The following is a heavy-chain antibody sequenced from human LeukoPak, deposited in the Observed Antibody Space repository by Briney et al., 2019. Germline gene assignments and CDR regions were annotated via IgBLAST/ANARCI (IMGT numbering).Heavy chain of an antibody. D-gene: IGHD3-22*01. V-gene: IGHV3-48*02. CDR2: ISSSSSTI. Sequence: PGGSLRLSCAASGFTFSSYSMNWVRQAPGKGLEWVSYISSSSSTIYYADSVKGRFTISRDNAKNSLYLQMNSLRDEDTAVYYCARELYYYDSSGYPTLYYYGMDVWGQGTTVTVSS. CDR1: GFTFSSYS. CDR3: ARELYYYDSSGYPTLYYYGMDV. J-gene: IGHJ6*02.